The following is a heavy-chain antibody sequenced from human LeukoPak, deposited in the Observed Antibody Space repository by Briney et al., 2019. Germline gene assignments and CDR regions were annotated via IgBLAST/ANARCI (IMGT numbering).Heavy chain of an antibody. V-gene: IGHV1-69*06. CDR1: GGTFSSYA. D-gene: IGHD2-8*01. CDR2: IIPIFGTA. Sequence: AASVKVSCKASGGTFSSYAISWVRQAPGQGLEWMGGIIPIFGTANYAQKFQGRVTITADKSTSTAYMELSSLRSEDTAVYYCARVQRGAVGLMVYARSRAFDIWGQGTMVTVSS. J-gene: IGHJ3*02. CDR3: ARVQRGAVGLMVYARSRAFDI.